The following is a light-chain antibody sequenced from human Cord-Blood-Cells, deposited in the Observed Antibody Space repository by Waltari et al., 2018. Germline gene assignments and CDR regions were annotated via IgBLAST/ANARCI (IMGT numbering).Light chain of an antibody. CDR3: QVWDSSSDHPEVV. CDR2: YDS. V-gene: IGLV3-21*04. CDR1: NIASKI. Sequence: SYVLTQPPSVSVAPRKTARIPCGGNNIASKIVHWYQQKPSQAPVLVIYYDSDRPSGIPERFSGSNSGNTATLTISRVEAGDEADYYCQVWDSSSDHPEVVFGGGTKLTVL. J-gene: IGLJ2*01.